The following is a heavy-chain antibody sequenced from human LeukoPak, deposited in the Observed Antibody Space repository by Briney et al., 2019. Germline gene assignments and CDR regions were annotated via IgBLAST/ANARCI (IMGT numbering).Heavy chain of an antibody. CDR1: GFTFSSYA. J-gene: IGHJ4*02. D-gene: IGHD6-13*01. CDR3: AKDPGIAAAGTYFDY. CDR2: ISGSGGST. Sequence: GGSLRLSCAASGFTFSSYAMSWVRQAPGKGLEWVSAISGSGGSTYYADSVKGRFTIPRDNSKNTLYLQMNSLRAEDTAVYYCAKDPGIAAAGTYFDYWGQGTLVTVSS. V-gene: IGHV3-23*01.